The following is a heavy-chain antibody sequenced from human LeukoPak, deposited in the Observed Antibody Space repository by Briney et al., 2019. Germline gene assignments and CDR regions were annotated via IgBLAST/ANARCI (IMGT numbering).Heavy chain of an antibody. D-gene: IGHD3-22*01. Sequence: GGSLRLSCVASDFTVSTNYMSWVRQAPGKGLEWVSIIHIDGDTHYADSVKGRFTFSRDNSKNTLYLQMNSLRSEDTAVYYCARDGLDSSGPVAFDIWGQGTMVTVSS. CDR1: DFTVSTNY. CDR2: IHIDGDT. CDR3: ARDGLDSSGPVAFDI. J-gene: IGHJ3*02. V-gene: IGHV3-66*01.